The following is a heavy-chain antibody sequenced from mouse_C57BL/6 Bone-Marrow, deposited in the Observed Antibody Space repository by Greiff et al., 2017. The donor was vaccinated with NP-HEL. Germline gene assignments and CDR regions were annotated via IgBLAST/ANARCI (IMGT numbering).Heavy chain of an antibody. Sequence: VQLQQSGPELVKPGASVKISCKASGYAFSSSWMNWVKQRPGKGLEWIGRIYPGDGDTNYNGKFKGKATLTADKSSSTAYMQLSSLTSEDSAVYFCARPLYYPAWFAYWGQGTLVTVSA. CDR2: IYPGDGDT. CDR1: GYAFSSSW. J-gene: IGHJ3*01. D-gene: IGHD2-1*01. V-gene: IGHV1-82*01. CDR3: ARPLYYPAWFAY.